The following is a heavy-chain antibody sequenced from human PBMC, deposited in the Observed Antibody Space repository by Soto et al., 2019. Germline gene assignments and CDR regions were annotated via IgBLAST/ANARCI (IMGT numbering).Heavy chain of an antibody. D-gene: IGHD1-26*01. CDR1: GGSISSYY. CDR3: ARAGSGSYRGYYFDY. V-gene: IGHV4-59*01. Sequence: SETLSLTCTVSGGSISSYYWSWIRQPPGKGLEWIGYIYYSGSTNYNPSLKSRVTISVDTSKNQFSLKLSSVTAADTAVYYCARAGSGSYRGYYFDYWGQGTLVTVSS. CDR2: IYYSGST. J-gene: IGHJ4*02.